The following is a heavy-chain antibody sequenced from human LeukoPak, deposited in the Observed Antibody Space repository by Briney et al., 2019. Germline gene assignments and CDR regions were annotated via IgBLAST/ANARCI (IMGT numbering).Heavy chain of an antibody. D-gene: IGHD6-13*01. CDR2: ISGSGGST. Sequence: GGSLRLSCAASGFTFSSYAMSWVRQAPGKGLGWVSAISGSGGSTSYADSVKGRFTISRDNSKNTLYLQMNSLRAEDTAVYYCAKGGRDSSSWYSILTYWGQGTLVTVSS. CDR1: GFTFSSYA. V-gene: IGHV3-23*01. CDR3: AKGGRDSSSWYSILTY. J-gene: IGHJ1*01.